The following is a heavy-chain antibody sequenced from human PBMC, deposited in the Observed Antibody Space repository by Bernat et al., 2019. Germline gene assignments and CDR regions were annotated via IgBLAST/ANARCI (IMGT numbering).Heavy chain of an antibody. CDR2: IRYDGSNK. CDR1: GFTFSSYG. D-gene: IGHD3-10*01. V-gene: IGHV3-30*02. CDR3: AKAGGSGSYYVGYFDY. Sequence: QVQLVESGGGVVQPGGSLRLSCAASGFTFSSYGMHWVRQAPGKGLEWVAFIRYDGSNKYYADSVKGRFTISRDNSKNTLYLQMNSLRAEDTAVYYCAKAGGSGSYYVGYFDYWGQGTLVTVSS. J-gene: IGHJ4*02.